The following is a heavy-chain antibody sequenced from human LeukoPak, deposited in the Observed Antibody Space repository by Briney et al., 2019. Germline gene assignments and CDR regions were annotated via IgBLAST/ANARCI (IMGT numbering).Heavy chain of an antibody. Sequence: SETLSLTCAVYGGSFSGYYWSWIRQPPGKGLEWIGEINHSGSTNYNPSLKSRVTISVDTSKNQFSLKLSSVTAADTAVYYCAGRSCSSTSCPFDYWGQGTLVTVSS. D-gene: IGHD2-2*01. CDR1: GGSFSGYY. CDR3: AGRSCSSTSCPFDY. V-gene: IGHV4-34*01. J-gene: IGHJ4*02. CDR2: INHSGST.